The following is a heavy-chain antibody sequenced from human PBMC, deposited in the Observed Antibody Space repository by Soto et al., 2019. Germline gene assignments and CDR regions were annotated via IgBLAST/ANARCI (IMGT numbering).Heavy chain of an antibody. V-gene: IGHV4-31*03. CDR3: ASGSGSYYSWFDP. CDR2: IYYSRST. J-gene: IGHJ5*02. CDR1: DGSISSGGYY. D-gene: IGHD3-10*01. Sequence: SETLSLTCTVSDGSISSGGYYWSWIRQHPGKGLEWIGYIYYSRSTYYNPSLKSRVTISVDTSKNQFSLKLSSVTAADTAVYYCASGSGSYYSWFDPWGQGTLVTVSS.